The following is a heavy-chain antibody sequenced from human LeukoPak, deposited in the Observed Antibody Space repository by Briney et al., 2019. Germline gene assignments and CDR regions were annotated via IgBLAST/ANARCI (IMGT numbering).Heavy chain of an antibody. CDR2: ISGSGGST. Sequence: PGGSLRLSCAASGFTFSSYAMSWVRQAPGKGLGWDSAISGSGGSTYYADSVKSRFTISRDNSKNPLSLQINSLRAEDTPVYYCAKDRHSSGLGLYYYYYYGMDVWGQGTTVTVSS. V-gene: IGHV3-23*01. CDR3: AKDRHSSGLGLYYYYYYGMDV. CDR1: GFTFSSYA. J-gene: IGHJ6*02. D-gene: IGHD6-19*01.